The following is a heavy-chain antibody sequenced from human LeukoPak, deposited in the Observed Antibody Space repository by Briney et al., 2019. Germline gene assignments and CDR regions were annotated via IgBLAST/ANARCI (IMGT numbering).Heavy chain of an antibody. CDR1: NGSINNYF. CDR3: ARGRLRYFFDS. Sequence: PSETLSLTCTVSNGSINNYFWSWVRQFPGKGLEWIGYISYTRVTIYNPSLKRRVTISLDTSKNQFSLKVTSVTAADTALYYCARGRLRYFFDSWGMGTLVTVSS. CDR2: ISYTRVT. D-gene: IGHD2-15*01. J-gene: IGHJ4*02. V-gene: IGHV4-59*01.